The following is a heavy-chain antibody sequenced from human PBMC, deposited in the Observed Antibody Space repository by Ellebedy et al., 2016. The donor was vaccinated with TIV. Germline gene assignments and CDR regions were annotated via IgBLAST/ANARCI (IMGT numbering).Heavy chain of an antibody. D-gene: IGHD3-3*02. CDR1: GYSFTRFH. J-gene: IGHJ5*02. V-gene: IGHV1-8*01. CDR3: GRGISNKP. Sequence: ASVKVSCKASGYSFTRFHLNWIRQTSGQGFEWMGWMNPKNGDTGYSEKFQGKITMTMNESISTAFLLVSGLTIEDTAVYYCGRGISNKPWGQGTLITVSS. CDR2: MNPKNGDT.